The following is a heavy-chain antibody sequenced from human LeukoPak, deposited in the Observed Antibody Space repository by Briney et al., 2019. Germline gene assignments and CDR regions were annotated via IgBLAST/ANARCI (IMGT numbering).Heavy chain of an antibody. J-gene: IGHJ4*02. Sequence: GGSLRLSCAASGFTFNDYAMHWVRQAPGKGLEWVSLISWDGGRTYYADSVKGRFTISRDNSKNSLYLQMNSLRAEDTALYYCAKDAAYSGYEFYLDYWGQGTLVTASS. V-gene: IGHV3-43D*03. D-gene: IGHD5-12*01. CDR3: AKDAAYSGYEFYLDY. CDR1: GFTFNDYA. CDR2: ISWDGGRT.